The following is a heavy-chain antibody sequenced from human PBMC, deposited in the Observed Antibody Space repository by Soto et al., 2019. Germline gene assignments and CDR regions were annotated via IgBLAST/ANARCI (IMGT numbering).Heavy chain of an antibody. CDR1: GYTFTGYF. V-gene: IGHV1-2*04. D-gene: IGHD2-15*01. Sequence: ASVKVSCKASGYTFTGYFLHWVRQAPGQGLEWMGWINPNNGDTNYAQKFQGSVTMTRDTSISTAYMDLKRLRSDDTAVYYCARELIVGGGMEVWGQATTVSVS. CDR3: ARELIVGGGMEV. CDR2: INPNNGDT. J-gene: IGHJ6*01.